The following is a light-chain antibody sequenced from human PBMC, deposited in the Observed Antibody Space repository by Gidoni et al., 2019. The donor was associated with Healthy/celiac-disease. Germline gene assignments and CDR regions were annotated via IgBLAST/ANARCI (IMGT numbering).Light chain of an antibody. CDR1: SSNIGSNT. J-gene: IGLJ2*01. CDR3: AAWDDSLNGVV. Sequence: QSVRTQPPAASGTPGQRVTISCSGSSSNIGSNTVNWYQQLPGTAPKLLIYCNNHRPSGVPDRFSGSKSGTSASLAISGLQSEDEADYYCAAWDDSLNGVVFGGGTKLTVL. CDR2: CNN. V-gene: IGLV1-44*01.